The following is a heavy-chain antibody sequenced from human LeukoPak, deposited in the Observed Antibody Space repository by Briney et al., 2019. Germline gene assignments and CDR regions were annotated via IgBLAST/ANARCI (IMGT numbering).Heavy chain of an antibody. D-gene: IGHD4-11*01. J-gene: IGHJ3*02. CDR3: ARTTVTTDDAFDI. Sequence: SETLSLTCAVYGGFFSAYYWSWIRQPPGKGLEWIGEINHSGSTNYDPPLKSRVTISVDTSKNQFSLKLSSVTAADTAVYYCARTTVTTDDAFDIWGQGTMVTVSS. CDR1: GGFFSAYY. V-gene: IGHV4-34*01. CDR2: INHSGST.